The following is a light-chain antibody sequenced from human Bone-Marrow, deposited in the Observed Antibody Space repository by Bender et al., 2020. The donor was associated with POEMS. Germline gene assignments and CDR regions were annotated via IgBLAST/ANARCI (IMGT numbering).Light chain of an antibody. Sequence: QSVLTQPPSASGTPGQRVTISCSGSSSNIGTNPVNWYQQLPGTAPKLLIYINNQRPSGVPDRFSGSIDSSSNSASLTISGLKTEDEADYYCQSYDSSIYVVFGGGTKLTVL. CDR1: SSNIGTNP. V-gene: IGLV1-44*01. CDR2: INN. CDR3: QSYDSSIYVV. J-gene: IGLJ2*01.